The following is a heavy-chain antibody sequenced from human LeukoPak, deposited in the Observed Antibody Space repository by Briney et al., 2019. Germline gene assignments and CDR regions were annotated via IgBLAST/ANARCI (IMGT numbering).Heavy chain of an antibody. Sequence: SQTLSLTCTVSGGSISSGSYYWSWIRQPAGKGLEWIGRIYTGGSTNYNPSLKSRVTISVDTSKNQFSLKLSSVTAADTAVYYCARGISGEFDYWGQGTLVAVSS. V-gene: IGHV4-61*02. D-gene: IGHD6-19*01. CDR2: IYTGGST. CDR1: GGSISSGSYY. CDR3: ARGISGEFDY. J-gene: IGHJ4*02.